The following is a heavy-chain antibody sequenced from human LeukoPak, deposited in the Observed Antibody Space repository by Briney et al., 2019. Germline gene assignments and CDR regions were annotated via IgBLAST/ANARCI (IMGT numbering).Heavy chain of an antibody. CDR3: ARTFDDFWSGFSNYDSFHI. V-gene: IGHV1-18*01. Sequence: ASVKVSCKASGYTFTNYGIIWVRQAPGRGLEWMGWNSAYNDNTNYAQKFQGRVTMTTDTSTNTAYMELRSLTSDDTAVYYCARTFDDFWSGFSNYDSFHIWGQGTLVTVPS. CDR1: GYTFTNYG. J-gene: IGHJ3*02. D-gene: IGHD3-3*01. CDR2: NSAYNDNT.